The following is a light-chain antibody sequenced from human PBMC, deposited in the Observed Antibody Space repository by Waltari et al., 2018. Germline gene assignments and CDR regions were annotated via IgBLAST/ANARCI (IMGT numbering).Light chain of an antibody. CDR3: CSYAGSRTFVV. CDR1: SSHGWRYNL. V-gene: IGLV2-23*01. Sequence: QSALTHPASVSGSRGPTITLSCTRTSSHGWRYNLPSWYQQHPGKTPKLMIYEGSKRPSGISNRFSGAKSGNTASLTISGLQAEDEDDYYCCSYAGSRTFVVFGGGTKLTVL. J-gene: IGLJ2*01. CDR2: EGS.